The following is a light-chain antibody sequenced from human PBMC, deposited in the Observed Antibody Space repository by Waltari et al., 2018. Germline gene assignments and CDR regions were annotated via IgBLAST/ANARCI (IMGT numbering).Light chain of an antibody. CDR1: QGISSW. CDR3: QHTNSFPFT. Sequence: DIQMTQSPSSVSASVGDRVAITCRASQGISSWLAWSQQKPGKAHDPLLYTASTLQSGVPSRFSGSGSGTDFTLTISSLQPEDIATYYCQHTNSFPFTFGQGTKLELK. J-gene: IGKJ2*01. CDR2: TAS. V-gene: IGKV1-12*01.